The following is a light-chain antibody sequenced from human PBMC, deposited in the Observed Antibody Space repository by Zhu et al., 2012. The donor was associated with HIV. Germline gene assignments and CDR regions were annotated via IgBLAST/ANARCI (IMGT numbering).Light chain of an antibody. CDR3: QQRSNWPLT. J-gene: IGKJ4*01. CDR1: RSVSSF. Sequence: IVLTQSPATLSLSPGERATASCRASRSVSSFLAWYQQKPGQAPRLLIYDASKRAAGIPPRFSGSGSGTDFTLTISSLEPEDFALYYCQQRSNWPLTFGGGTKVEIK. V-gene: IGKV3-11*01. CDR2: DAS.